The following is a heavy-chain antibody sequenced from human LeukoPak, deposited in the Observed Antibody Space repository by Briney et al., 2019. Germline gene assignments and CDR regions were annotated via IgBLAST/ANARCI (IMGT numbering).Heavy chain of an antibody. Sequence: GGSLRLSCAASGFTFSSYGMHWVRQAPGKGLEWVAFIRYDGSNKYYADSVKGRFTFSRDNSKNTLYLQMNSLRAEDTAVYYCAKDGGSSSWCGENYFDYWGQGTLVTVSS. CDR2: IRYDGSNK. V-gene: IGHV3-30*02. CDR1: GFTFSSYG. D-gene: IGHD6-13*01. CDR3: AKDGGSSSWCGENYFDY. J-gene: IGHJ4*02.